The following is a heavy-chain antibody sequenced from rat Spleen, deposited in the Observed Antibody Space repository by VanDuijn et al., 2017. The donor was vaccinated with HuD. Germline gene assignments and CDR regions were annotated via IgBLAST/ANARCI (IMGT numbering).Heavy chain of an antibody. CDR1: GYSITSNF. Sequence: EVQLQESGPGLVKPSQSLSLTCSVTGYSITSNFWGWIRKFPGNKMEWMGYISYSGGTSYNPSLKSRISISRDTSKNQFFLQLNSVITEDTASYCCARWDRLFDYWGQGVMVTVSS. V-gene: IGHV3-1*01. CDR2: ISYSGGT. J-gene: IGHJ2*01. CDR3: ARWDRLFDY.